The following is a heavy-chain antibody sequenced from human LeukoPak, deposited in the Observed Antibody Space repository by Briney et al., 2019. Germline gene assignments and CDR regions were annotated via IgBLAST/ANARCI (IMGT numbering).Heavy chain of an antibody. CDR2: IYHSGST. Sequence: SETLSLTCAVYARSFSGYYWGWIRQPPGKGLEWIGSIYHSGSTYYNPSLTSRVTISVDTSKNQFSLKLSSVTAADTAVYYCARAEITIFGVVIITPWAYWGQGTLVTVSS. J-gene: IGHJ4*02. V-gene: IGHV4-38-2*01. CDR1: ARSFSGYY. CDR3: ARAEITIFGVVIITPWAY. D-gene: IGHD3-3*01.